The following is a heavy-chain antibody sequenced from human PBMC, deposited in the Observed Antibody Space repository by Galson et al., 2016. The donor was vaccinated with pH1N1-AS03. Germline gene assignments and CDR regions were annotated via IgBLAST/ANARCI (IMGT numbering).Heavy chain of an antibody. CDR2: INSDGSRT. CDR3: ANALLSGGY. V-gene: IGHV3-74*01. D-gene: IGHD3-10*02. CDR1: GFTFSNYW. J-gene: IGHJ4*02. Sequence: SLRLSCAASGFTFSNYWMHWVRQVPGKGLVWVSHINSDGSRTNYADSVKGRFTISRDNAKNTLYLQMDSLRADDTAVYYCANALLSGGYWGQGTLVTVSS.